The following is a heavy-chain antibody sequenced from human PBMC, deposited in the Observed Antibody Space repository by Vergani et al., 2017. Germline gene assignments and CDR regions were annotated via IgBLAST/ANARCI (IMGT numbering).Heavy chain of an antibody. J-gene: IGHJ6*04. CDR3: AKAGSVSSGGLLYDFGVDV. CDR2: ISNDGSKK. V-gene: IGHV3-30*18. D-gene: IGHD3-10*01. Sequence: QVQLAESGGGRVQPGRSLRLSCAASGFSFSSHAIHWVRQAPGKGLEWVAVISNDGSKKYYADSVKGRFTISRNNSNNTLDLQMNSLRTQDTAVYYCAKAGSVSSGGLLYDFGVDVWGKGTTVTVSA. CDR1: GFSFSSHA.